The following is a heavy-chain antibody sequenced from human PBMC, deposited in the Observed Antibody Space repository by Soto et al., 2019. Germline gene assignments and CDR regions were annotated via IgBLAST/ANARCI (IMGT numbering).Heavy chain of an antibody. CDR2: IIPIFGTA. CDR1: GGTFSSYA. Sequence: SVKVSCKASGGTFSSYAISWVRQAPGQGLEWMGGIIPIFGTANYAQKFQGRVTITADESTSTAYMELSTLRSEDTAVYYCARHPGIAVAGTFNWFDPWGQGTLVTGSS. D-gene: IGHD6-19*01. J-gene: IGHJ5*02. V-gene: IGHV1-69*13. CDR3: ARHPGIAVAGTFNWFDP.